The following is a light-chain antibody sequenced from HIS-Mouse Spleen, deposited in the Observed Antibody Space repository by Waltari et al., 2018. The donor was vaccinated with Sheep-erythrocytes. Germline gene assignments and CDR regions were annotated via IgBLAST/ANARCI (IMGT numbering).Light chain of an antibody. Sequence: SALTQPPSASGSPGQSVTIPCTGTSSDVGGYNYVSWYQQHPGKAPKLMSYEVSKRPSGVPDRFSGSKSGNTASLTVSGLQAEDEADYYCSSYAGSNNYVFGTGTKVTVL. J-gene: IGLJ1*01. V-gene: IGLV2-8*01. CDR3: SSYAGSNNYV. CDR1: SSDVGGYNY. CDR2: EVS.